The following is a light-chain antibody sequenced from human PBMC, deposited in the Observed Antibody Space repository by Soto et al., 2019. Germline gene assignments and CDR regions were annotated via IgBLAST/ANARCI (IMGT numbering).Light chain of an antibody. J-gene: IGLJ3*02. Sequence: QSVLTQPPSVSGAPGQRVSISCTGGRSNIGAGYDVHWYQHLPGTAPKLLIYGNNNRPSGVPDRFSGSKSGTSASLAITGLQAEDEADYYCQSFDSSLSVWVFGGGTKLTVL. CDR1: RSNIGAGYD. V-gene: IGLV1-40*01. CDR2: GNN. CDR3: QSFDSSLSVWV.